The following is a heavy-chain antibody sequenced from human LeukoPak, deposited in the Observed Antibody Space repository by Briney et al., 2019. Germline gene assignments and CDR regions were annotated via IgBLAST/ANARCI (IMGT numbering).Heavy chain of an antibody. CDR3: ARQNAAYDSSGYSNDY. CDR1: GYTFTSYG. Sequence: ASVKVSCKASGYTFTSYGISWVRQAPGQGLEWVGWISAYNGNTNNAQKPQGRVTMTTDTTTSTAYMELRSLRSDDTAVYYCARQNAAYDSSGYSNDYWGQGTLVTVSS. D-gene: IGHD3-22*01. V-gene: IGHV1-18*01. J-gene: IGHJ4*02. CDR2: ISAYNGNT.